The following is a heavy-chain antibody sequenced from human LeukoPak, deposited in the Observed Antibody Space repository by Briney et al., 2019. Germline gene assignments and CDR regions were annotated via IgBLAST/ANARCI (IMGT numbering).Heavy chain of an antibody. V-gene: IGHV1-69*05. Sequence: GASVKVSCKASGGTFSSYAISWVRQAPGQGLEWMGGIIPIFGTANYAQKFQGRVTITTDESTSTAYMELSSLRSEDTAVYYCARGLLSPENWFDPWGQGTLVTVSS. CDR3: ARGLLSPENWFDP. CDR2: IIPIFGTA. CDR1: GGTFSSYA. D-gene: IGHD3-10*01. J-gene: IGHJ5*02.